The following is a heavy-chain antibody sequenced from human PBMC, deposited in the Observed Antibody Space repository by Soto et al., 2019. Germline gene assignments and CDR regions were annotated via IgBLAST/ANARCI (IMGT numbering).Heavy chain of an antibody. CDR2: ISGSGGST. CDR1: GFTFSSYA. D-gene: IGHD3-22*01. CDR3: AKALLTMIVVPFDY. V-gene: IGHV3-23*01. Sequence: GGSLRLSCAASGFTFSSYAMSWVRQAPGKGLEWVSAISGSGGSTYYADSVKGRFTISRDNSENTLCLQMNSLRAEDTAVYYCAKALLTMIVVPFDYWGQGTLVTVSS. J-gene: IGHJ4*02.